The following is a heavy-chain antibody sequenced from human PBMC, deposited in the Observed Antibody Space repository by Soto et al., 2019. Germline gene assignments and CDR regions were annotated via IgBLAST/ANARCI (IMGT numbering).Heavy chain of an antibody. Sequence: ASVKVSCKASGYIFRDYNIHWVLQAPGQGLEWMGYVSPRRDERNYAQKFQGRVAMTLDTSISTGYMELGDLRFDDTAVYYCARGTGSSWFDPWGQGTLVTVSS. J-gene: IGHJ5*02. V-gene: IGHV1-2*02. CDR2: VSPRRDER. CDR3: ARGTGSSWFDP. D-gene: IGHD1-1*01. CDR1: GYIFRDYN.